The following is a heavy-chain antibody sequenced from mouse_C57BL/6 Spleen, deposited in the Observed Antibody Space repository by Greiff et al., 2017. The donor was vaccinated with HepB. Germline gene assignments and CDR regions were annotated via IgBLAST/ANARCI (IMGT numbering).Heavy chain of an antibody. CDR2: IDPSDSET. CDR3: ARSCYDYDGTPYFDY. V-gene: IGHV1-52*01. D-gene: IGHD2-4*01. CDR1: GYTFTSYW. J-gene: IGHJ2*01. Sequence: QVQLQQPGAELVRPGSSVKLSCKASGYTFTSYWMHWVKQRPIQGLEWIGNIDPSDSETHYNQKFKDKATLTVDKSSSTAYMQLSSLTSEDSAVYNCARSCYDYDGTPYFDYWGQGTTLTVSS.